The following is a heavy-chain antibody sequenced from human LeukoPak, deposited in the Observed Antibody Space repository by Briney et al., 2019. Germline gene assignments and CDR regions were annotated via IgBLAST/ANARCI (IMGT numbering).Heavy chain of an antibody. CDR1: GFTFSSYW. CDR3: ARDLWGGSGSGFDY. V-gene: IGHV3-7*04. Sequence: GGSLRLSCAASGFTFSSYWMTWVRQAPEKGLEWVASIKQDGSDKYYVDSVKGRFTISRDNAKNSLYLQMNSLRAEDTAVYYCARDLWGGSGSGFDYWGQGTLVTVSS. CDR2: IKQDGSDK. J-gene: IGHJ4*02. D-gene: IGHD3-10*01.